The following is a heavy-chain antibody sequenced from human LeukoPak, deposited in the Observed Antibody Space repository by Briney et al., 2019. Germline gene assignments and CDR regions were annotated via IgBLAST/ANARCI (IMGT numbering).Heavy chain of an antibody. CDR3: AKNPYYDSSGYKGYYFDY. J-gene: IGHJ4*02. CDR1: AFTFSNAW. CDR2: IKSKTDGGTT. V-gene: IGHV3-15*01. Sequence: GGALRLSCAASAFTFSNAWMSWVRQAPGRGLEGVGRIKSKTDGGTTDYAAPVKGRFTISRDDSYNTLYLQMNSLKTEDTAVYYCAKNPYYDSSGYKGYYFDYWGQGTLVTVSS. D-gene: IGHD3-22*01.